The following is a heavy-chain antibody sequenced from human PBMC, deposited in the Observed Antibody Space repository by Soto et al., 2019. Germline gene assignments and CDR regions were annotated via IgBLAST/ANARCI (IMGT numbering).Heavy chain of an antibody. V-gene: IGHV3-33*01. Sequence: QVQLVESGGGVVQPGTSLRLSCAASGFTFSTYGMHWVRQAPGKGLDWVALIWYDGSRTHYAESVKGRFIISRDNSKNTRCLQMNSLRVEDTAVYYCARAQIGVAGSTYDYWGQGTLVTVSS. CDR2: IWYDGSRT. CDR1: GFTFSTYG. J-gene: IGHJ4*02. D-gene: IGHD6-19*01. CDR3: ARAQIGVAGSTYDY.